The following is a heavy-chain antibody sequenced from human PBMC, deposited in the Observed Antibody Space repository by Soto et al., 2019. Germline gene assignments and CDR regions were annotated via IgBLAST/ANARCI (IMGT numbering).Heavy chain of an antibody. CDR3: ARHLTAAADTGGWFDP. D-gene: IGHD6-13*01. J-gene: IGHJ5*02. CDR1: GGSISGYY. V-gene: IGHV4-59*01. CDR2: IYYSGST. Sequence: SETLSLTCTVSGGSISGYYWSWIRQPPGKGLEWIGYIYYSGSTNYNPSLKSRVTISVDTSKNQFSLKLSSVTAADTAVYYSARHLTAAADTGGWFDPWGQGTLVTVST.